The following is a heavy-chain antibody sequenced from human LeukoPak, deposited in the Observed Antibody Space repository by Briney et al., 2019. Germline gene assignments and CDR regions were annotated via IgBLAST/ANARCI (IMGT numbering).Heavy chain of an antibody. CDR2: IIPIFGTT. CDR3: ARDRATTVTKSFAFDI. D-gene: IGHD4-17*01. J-gene: IGHJ3*02. CDR1: GGTFSNYA. V-gene: IGHV1-69*05. Sequence: ASVKLSCKASGGTFSNYALSWVRQAPGQGLEWMGGIIPIFGTTNYAQKFQGRVTITTDESTGTAYMELISLRSEDTAIYYCARDRATTVTKSFAFDIWGQGTMVTVSS.